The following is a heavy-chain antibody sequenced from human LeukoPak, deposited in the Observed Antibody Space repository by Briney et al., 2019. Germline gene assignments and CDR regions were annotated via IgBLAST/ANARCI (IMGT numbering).Heavy chain of an antibody. CDR1: GGSISSYY. V-gene: IGHV4-59*07. CDR2: IYYSGST. J-gene: IGHJ4*02. CDR3: ATNLFGTFGY. Sequence: SDTLSLTCTVSGGSISSYYWSWIRQPPGKGLEWIGYIYYSGSTNYNPSLKSRVTISVDTSKNQFSLKLSSVTAADTAVYYCATNLFGTFGYWGQGTLVTVSS. D-gene: IGHD3-3*01.